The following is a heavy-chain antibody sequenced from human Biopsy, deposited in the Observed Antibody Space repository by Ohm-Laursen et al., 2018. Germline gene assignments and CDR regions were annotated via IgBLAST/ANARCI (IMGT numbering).Heavy chain of an antibody. CDR1: GGSFTGHY. V-gene: IGHV4-59*11. CDR2: ISHTGYT. CDR3: ARGSNEYGGLYFPH. J-gene: IGHJ1*01. D-gene: IGHD4-23*01. Sequence: GTLSLTCAVSGGSFTGHYWTWIRQPPGKGLEWIGHISHTGYTSYKSSLKSRVTISLDTSRKHFSLRLTSLAAADTAVYYCARGSNEYGGLYFPHWGQGTLVAVSS.